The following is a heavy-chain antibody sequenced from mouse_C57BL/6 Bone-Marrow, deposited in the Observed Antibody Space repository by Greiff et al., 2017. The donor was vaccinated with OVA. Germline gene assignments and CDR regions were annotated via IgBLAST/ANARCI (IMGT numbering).Heavy chain of an antibody. CDR2: IWSDGST. Sequence: QVQLKESGPGLVAPSQSLSITCTVSGFSLTSYGVHWVRQPPGKGLEWLVVIWSDGSTTYNSALKSRLSISKDNSKSQVFLKMNSLQTDDTAMYYCARHYITTVVASDYWGQGTTLTVSS. V-gene: IGHV2-6-1*01. CDR1: GFSLTSYG. D-gene: IGHD1-1*01. J-gene: IGHJ2*01. CDR3: ARHYITTVVASDY.